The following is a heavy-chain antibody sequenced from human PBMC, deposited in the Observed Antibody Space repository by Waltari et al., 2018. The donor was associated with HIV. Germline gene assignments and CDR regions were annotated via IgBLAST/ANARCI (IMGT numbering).Heavy chain of an antibody. Sequence: QVQLQESGPGLVKPSETLSLTCPVSGYSISSGSYWGGIRQPPGKGLEWIGSMYHSGSTYYNPSLKSRVTMSVDTSKNQFSLKLSSVTAADTAVYYCARRSGEYWYFDLWGRGTLVTVSS. D-gene: IGHD7-27*01. CDR2: MYHSGST. CDR1: GYSISSGSY. V-gene: IGHV4-38-2*01. CDR3: ARRSGEYWYFDL. J-gene: IGHJ2*01.